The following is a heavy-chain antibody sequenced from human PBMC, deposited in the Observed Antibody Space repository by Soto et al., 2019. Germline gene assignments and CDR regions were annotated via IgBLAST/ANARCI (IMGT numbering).Heavy chain of an antibody. V-gene: IGHV3-23*01. J-gene: IGHJ4*02. CDR1: GFTFSNYA. D-gene: IGHD1-1*01. Sequence: VQLLESGGGLVQPGGSLRLSCEASGFTFSNYAMTWVRQAPGKGLEWVSTVAYNGDPYSPDSVRGRFTISRDNSRNTVTVQVTSLRAEDTAVYFCAKTRGTTVPGGTRTFDFWGQGALVTVSS. CDR3: AKTRGTTVPGGTRTFDF. CDR2: VAYNGDP.